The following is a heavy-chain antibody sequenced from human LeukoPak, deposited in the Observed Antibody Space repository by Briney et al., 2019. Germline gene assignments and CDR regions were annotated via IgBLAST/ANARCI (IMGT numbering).Heavy chain of an antibody. J-gene: IGHJ4*02. Sequence: GGSLRLSCAASGFTFSSYAMSWVRQAPGKGLEWVSVIYSGGSTYYADSVKGRFIISRDNSKNTLYLQMNSLRAEDTAVYYCARGSSGWYPIDYWGQGTLVTVSS. V-gene: IGHV3-66*01. CDR3: ARGSSGWYPIDY. CDR2: IYSGGST. D-gene: IGHD6-19*01. CDR1: GFTFSSYA.